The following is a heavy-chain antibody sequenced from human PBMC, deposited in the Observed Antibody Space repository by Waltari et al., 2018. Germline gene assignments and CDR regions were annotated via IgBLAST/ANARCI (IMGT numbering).Heavy chain of an antibody. D-gene: IGHD3-9*01. Sequence: QVQLVQSGAEVKKPGSSVKVSCKASGGTFSSYAISWVRQAPGQGLEWMGRIIPILGTANYAQKFHGRVTITADKSTSTAYMELSSLRSEDTAVYYCATSLRYFDWLLSGYYFDYWGQGTLVTVSS. V-gene: IGHV1-69*08. CDR2: IIPILGTA. CDR1: GGTFSSYA. CDR3: ATSLRYFDWLLSGYYFDY. J-gene: IGHJ4*02.